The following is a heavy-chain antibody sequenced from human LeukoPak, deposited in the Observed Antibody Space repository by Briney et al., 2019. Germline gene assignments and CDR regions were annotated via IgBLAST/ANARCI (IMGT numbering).Heavy chain of an antibody. CDR1: GRSFSDYS. V-gene: IGHV4-34*01. CDR3: ARHREMDSYEAFDM. J-gene: IGHJ3*02. D-gene: IGHD5-24*01. CDR2: INHSGST. Sequence: SETLSLTCAVYGRSFSDYSWSWIRQPPGKGLEWIGEINHSGSTNYNPSLKSRVTISLDTSNNQLALKLSSVTDADTAVYYCARHREMDSYEAFDMWGQGTMVTVSS.